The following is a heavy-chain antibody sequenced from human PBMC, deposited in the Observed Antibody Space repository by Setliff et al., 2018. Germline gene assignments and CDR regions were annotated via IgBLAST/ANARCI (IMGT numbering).Heavy chain of an antibody. CDR1: GYTFTSYG. D-gene: IGHD3-22*01. Sequence: GASVKVSCKASGYTFTSYGISWVRQAPGQGLEWMGWISAYNGNTNYAQKLQGRVTMTTDTSTSTAYMELRSLRSDDTAVYYCARGWDPTYYYDSSGYAPFDYWGQGTLVTVSS. CDR2: ISAYNGNT. CDR3: ARGWDPTYYYDSSGYAPFDY. V-gene: IGHV1-18*01. J-gene: IGHJ4*02.